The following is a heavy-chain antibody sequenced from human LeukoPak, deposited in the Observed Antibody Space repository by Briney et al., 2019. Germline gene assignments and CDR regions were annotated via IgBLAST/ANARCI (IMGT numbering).Heavy chain of an antibody. D-gene: IGHD4-17*01. V-gene: IGHV3-7*01. CDR3: ARDRDYAFDY. CDR2: IKQDETEK. Sequence: PGGSLRLSCTASGFTFSNFWMGWVRQAPGKGLEWVANIKQDETEKFYLGSVKGRFTISRDNAKNSLYLQMDSLRDEDTAVYYCARDRDYAFDYWGQGTLVTVSS. J-gene: IGHJ4*02. CDR1: GFTFSNFW.